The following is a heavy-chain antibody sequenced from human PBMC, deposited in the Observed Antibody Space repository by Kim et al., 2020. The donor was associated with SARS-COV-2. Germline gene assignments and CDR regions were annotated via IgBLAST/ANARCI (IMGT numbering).Heavy chain of an antibody. V-gene: IGHV4-34*01. CDR3: ARVIAAAGTWGVFAYYYYG. CDR2: INHSGST. D-gene: IGHD6-13*01. CDR1: GGSFSGYY. J-gene: IGHJ6*01. Sequence: SETLSLTCAVYGGSFSGYYWSWIRQPPGKGLEWIGEINHSGSTNYNPSLKSRVTISVDTSKNQFSLKLSSVTAADTAVYYCARVIAAAGTWGVFAYYYYG.